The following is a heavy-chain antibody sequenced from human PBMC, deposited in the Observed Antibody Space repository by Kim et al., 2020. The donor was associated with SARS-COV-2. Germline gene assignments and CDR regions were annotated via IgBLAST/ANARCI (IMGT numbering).Heavy chain of an antibody. J-gene: IGHJ6*02. V-gene: IGHV3-9*01. D-gene: IGHD6-19*01. CDR3: AGWSYYGMDV. Sequence: GGSLRLSCAASGFTFDDYAMEWVRQAPGKGLEWVAGITWKSGSIGYADSVKGRFAISRDNAKNSLYLQMNSLRTEDTALYYCAGWSYYGMDVWGQGTTVTVSS. CDR2: ITWKSGSI. CDR1: GFTFDDYA.